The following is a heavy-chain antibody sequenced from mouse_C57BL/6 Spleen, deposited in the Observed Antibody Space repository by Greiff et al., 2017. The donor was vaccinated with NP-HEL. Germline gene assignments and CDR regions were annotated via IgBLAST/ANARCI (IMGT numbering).Heavy chain of an antibody. V-gene: IGHV1-59*01. CDR1: GYTFTSYW. J-gene: IGHJ4*01. Sequence: QVQLQQPGAELVRPGTSVKLSCKASGYTFTSYWMHWVKLRPGQGLEWIGVIDPSDSYTNYNQKFKGKATLTVDTSSSTAYMQLSSLTSEDSAVYCCASGGGYGYAMDYWGQGTSVTVSS. CDR2: IDPSDSYT. D-gene: IGHD3-1*01. CDR3: ASGGGYGYAMDY.